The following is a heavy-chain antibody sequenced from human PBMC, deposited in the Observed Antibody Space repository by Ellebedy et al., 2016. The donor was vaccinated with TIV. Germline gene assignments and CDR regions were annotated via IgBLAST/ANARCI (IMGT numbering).Heavy chain of an antibody. D-gene: IGHD6-13*01. Sequence: PGGSLRLSCVASGFTFSSYWMHWVRQAPGKGLMWVSRINTDGSSTNYADSVKGRFTISRDNAKNTLYLQMNSLRAEDTAVYYCIRDLAATALWGQGTLVTVSS. CDR1: GFTFSSYW. CDR3: IRDLAATAL. V-gene: IGHV3-74*01. J-gene: IGHJ4*02. CDR2: INTDGSST.